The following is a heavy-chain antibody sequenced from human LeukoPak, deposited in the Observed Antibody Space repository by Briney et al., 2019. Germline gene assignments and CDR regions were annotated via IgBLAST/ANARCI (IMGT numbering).Heavy chain of an antibody. CDR2: IYYSGIT. D-gene: IGHD1-26*01. CDR3: ASWGATHHYFDS. J-gene: IGHJ4*02. CDR1: SGSINNNSYY. V-gene: IGHV4-39*01. Sequence: PSETLSLTCTVSSGSINNNSYYWGWIRQPPGKGLEWIGSIYYSGITYYNPSLKSRVTISVDTSKNQFSLKLSSVTAADTAVYYCASWGATHHYFDSWGRGTLVTVSS.